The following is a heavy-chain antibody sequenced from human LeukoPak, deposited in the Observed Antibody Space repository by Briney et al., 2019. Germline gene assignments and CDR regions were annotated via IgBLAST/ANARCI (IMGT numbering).Heavy chain of an antibody. CDR2: INWNGGST. Sequence: GGSLRLSCAASGFTFSSYAMHWVRQAPGKGLEWVSGINWNGGSTGYADSVKGRFTISRDNAKNSLYLQMNSLRAEDTALYYCAKYDSSGSYWGQGTLVTVSS. J-gene: IGHJ4*02. D-gene: IGHD6-19*01. CDR3: AKYDSSGSY. CDR1: GFTFSSYA. V-gene: IGHV3-20*04.